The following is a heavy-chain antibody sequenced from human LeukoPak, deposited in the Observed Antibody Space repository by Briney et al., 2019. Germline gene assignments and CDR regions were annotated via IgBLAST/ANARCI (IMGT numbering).Heavy chain of an antibody. Sequence: AVKVSCKASRGTFSSYVLCWVRPAPGAGVGWMGGIYPIFGTANYAQKPRGTVTITADKFPRTAYMEPSSRRSEDTAVYECARALKYYDILTGSNWFGTCGQGALVT. J-gene: IGHJ5*02. CDR2: IYPIFGTA. D-gene: IGHD3-9*01. CDR3: ARALKYYDILTGSNWFGT. CDR1: RGTFSSYV. V-gene: IGHV1-69*06.